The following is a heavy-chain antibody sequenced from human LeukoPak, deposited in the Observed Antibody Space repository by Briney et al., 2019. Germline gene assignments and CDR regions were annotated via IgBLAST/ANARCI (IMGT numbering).Heavy chain of an antibody. Sequence: ASVKVSCKASGGTFSSYAISWVRQAPGQGLEWMGWMNPNSGNTGYAQKFQGRVTMTRNTSISTAYMELSSLRSEDTAVYYCARVRRPYSSGWYGVYWGQGTLVTVSS. CDR1: GGTFSSYA. V-gene: IGHV1-8*02. CDR2: MNPNSGNT. CDR3: ARVRRPYSSGWYGVY. J-gene: IGHJ4*02. D-gene: IGHD6-19*01.